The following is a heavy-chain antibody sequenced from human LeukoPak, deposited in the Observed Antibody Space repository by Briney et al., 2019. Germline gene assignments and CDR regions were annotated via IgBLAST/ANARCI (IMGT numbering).Heavy chain of an antibody. D-gene: IGHD3-16*01. V-gene: IGHV4-38-2*02. Sequence: PSETLSLTCTVSGTSISSGYFWGWIRQPPGKGLEWIGTIYHSGTTYYNPSLQSRVTISLDTSKNQFSLKLSSVTAADTAVYYCAKTFSMLLLNWFDPWGQGTLVTVSS. CDR1: GTSISSGYF. J-gene: IGHJ5*02. CDR2: IYHSGTT. CDR3: AKTFSMLLLNWFDP.